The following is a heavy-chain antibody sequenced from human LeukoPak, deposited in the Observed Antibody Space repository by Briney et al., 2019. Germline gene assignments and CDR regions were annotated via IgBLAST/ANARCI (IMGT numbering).Heavy chain of an antibody. V-gene: IGHV3-21*01. CDR3: ARSEVTPYGYFDY. Sequence: SVKGRFTISRDNAKNSLYLQMNSLRAEDTAVYYCARSEVTPYGYFDYWGQGTLVTVSS. J-gene: IGHJ4*02. D-gene: IGHD3-10*01.